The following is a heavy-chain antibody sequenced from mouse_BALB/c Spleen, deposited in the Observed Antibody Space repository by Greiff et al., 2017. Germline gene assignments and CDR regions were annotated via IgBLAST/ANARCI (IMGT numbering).Heavy chain of an antibody. V-gene: IGHV1S81*02. Sequence: QVQLQQSGAELVKPGASVKLSCKASGYTFTSYWMHWVKQRPGQGLEWIGEINPSNGRTNYNEKFKSKATLTVDKSSSTAYMQLSSLTSEDSAVYYCARSGDYDYFDYWGQGTTLTVSS. CDR1: GYTFTSYW. CDR2: INPSNGRT. CDR3: ARSGDYDYFDY. D-gene: IGHD2-4*01. J-gene: IGHJ2*01.